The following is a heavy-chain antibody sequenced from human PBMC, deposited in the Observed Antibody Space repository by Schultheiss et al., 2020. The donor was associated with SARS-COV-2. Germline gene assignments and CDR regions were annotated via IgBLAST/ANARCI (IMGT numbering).Heavy chain of an antibody. CDR1: GGSFSGYY. D-gene: IGHD2-2*02. V-gene: IGHV4-59*04. CDR3: ARLYGSSLDC. J-gene: IGHJ4*02. CDR2: IYYSGNT. Sequence: SETLSLTCAVYGGSFSGYYWSWIRQPAGKGLEWIGNIYYSGNTYYSPSLKSRVTISVETSKNQFSLKMRSVTAADTAMYYCARLYGSSLDCWGQGTLVTVSS.